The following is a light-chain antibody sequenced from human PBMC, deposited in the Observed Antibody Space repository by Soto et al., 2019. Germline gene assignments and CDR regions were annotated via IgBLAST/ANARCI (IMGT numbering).Light chain of an antibody. V-gene: IGKV4-1*01. Sequence: DVVMTQSPDSLAVSLGERAAINCTSSQNLLFSSNNKNSLAWYQQKPGQPPKLLIYWASTRESGAPDRFSGSGSGRDFTLTISSLQAEDVAVYYCQQYHTTPNTFGQGTKVEIK. CDR3: QQYHTTPNT. CDR1: QNLLFSSNNKNS. J-gene: IGKJ2*01. CDR2: WAS.